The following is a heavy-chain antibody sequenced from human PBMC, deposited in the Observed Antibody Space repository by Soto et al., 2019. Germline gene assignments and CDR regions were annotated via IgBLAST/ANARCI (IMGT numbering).Heavy chain of an antibody. CDR1: GGTFSNHA. V-gene: IGHV1-69*13. CDR2: IIPLSGTT. J-gene: IGHJ4*02. Sequence: WASVKVSCKASGGTFSNHAISWVRQAPGQGPEWMGGIIPLSGTTNYVQKFQGRVTITADESMTSAYMELSSLRYEDTAVYYCARGPDRSGFYLFDYWGQGTLVTVSS. D-gene: IGHD3-22*01. CDR3: ARGPDRSGFYLFDY.